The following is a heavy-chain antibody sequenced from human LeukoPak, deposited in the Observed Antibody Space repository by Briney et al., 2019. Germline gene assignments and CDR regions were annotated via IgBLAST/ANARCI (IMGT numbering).Heavy chain of an antibody. D-gene: IGHD1-26*01. CDR2: ISSSSRDI. CDR1: GFTFSSYT. CDR3: VREAAATLFDY. J-gene: IGHJ4*02. Sequence: GGSLRLSCAASGFTFSSYTMNWVRQAPGKGLEWVAAISSSSRDIFYADSVKGRFSISRDNTQNSLSLQVSSLKAEDTAVYYCVREAAATLFDYWGQGTLVTVSS. V-gene: IGHV3-21*01.